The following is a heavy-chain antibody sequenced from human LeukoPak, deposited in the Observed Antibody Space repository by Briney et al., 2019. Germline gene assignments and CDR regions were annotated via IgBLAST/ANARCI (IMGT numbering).Heavy chain of an antibody. CDR1: GFTFSSYD. CDR3: AREVYYYDSSGYGYYYGMDV. D-gene: IGHD3-22*01. J-gene: IGHJ6*02. CDR2: IGTAGDT. Sequence: GGSLRLSCAASGFTFSSYDMHWVRQATGKGLEWVSAIGTAGDTYYPGSVKGRFTISRENAKNSLYPQMNSLRAGDTAVYYCAREVYYYDSSGYGYYYGMDVWGQGTTVTVSS. V-gene: IGHV3-13*01.